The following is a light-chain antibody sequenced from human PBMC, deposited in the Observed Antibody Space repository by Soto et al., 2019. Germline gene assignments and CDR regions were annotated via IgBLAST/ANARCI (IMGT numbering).Light chain of an antibody. V-gene: IGKV1-33*01. CDR1: QDINKY. CDR2: DAS. Sequence: DIQMTQSPSSLSASVGDRVTITCQASQDINKYINWYQQKPGKAPKLLIYDASYLETGVPSRFSGSGSGTHFTFTINSLQPGDIATYYCQQNHGLPTFGGGTKVEIK. CDR3: QQNHGLPT. J-gene: IGKJ4*01.